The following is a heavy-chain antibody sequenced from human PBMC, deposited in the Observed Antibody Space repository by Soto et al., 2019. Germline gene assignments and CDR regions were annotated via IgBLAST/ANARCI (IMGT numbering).Heavy chain of an antibody. D-gene: IGHD4-17*01. CDR3: ARVGYGTTVYWYFDL. Sequence: ASVKVSCKASGGTFSSYTISWVRQAPGQGLEWMGRIIPILGIANYAQKFQGRVTITADKSTSTAYMELSSLRSEDTAVYYCARVGYGTTVYWYFDLWGRGTLVTVSS. CDR2: IIPILGIA. J-gene: IGHJ2*01. V-gene: IGHV1-69*02. CDR1: GGTFSSYT.